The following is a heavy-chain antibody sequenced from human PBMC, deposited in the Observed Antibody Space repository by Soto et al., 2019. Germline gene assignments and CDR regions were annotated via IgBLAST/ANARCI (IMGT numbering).Heavy chain of an antibody. CDR1: GGSISSYY. Sequence: SETLSLTCTVSGGSISSYYWSWIRQPPGKGLEWIGYIYYSGSTNYNPSLKSRVTISVDTSKNQFSLKLSSVTAADTAVYYCARQRGAAAAVYWFDPWGQGTLVTVSS. V-gene: IGHV4-59*08. CDR3: ARQRGAAAAVYWFDP. J-gene: IGHJ5*02. D-gene: IGHD6-13*01. CDR2: IYYSGST.